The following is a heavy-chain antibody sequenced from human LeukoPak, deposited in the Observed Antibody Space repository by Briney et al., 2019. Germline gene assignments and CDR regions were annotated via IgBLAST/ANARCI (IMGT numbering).Heavy chain of an antibody. CDR3: ARDQYYYGSGSGVDP. Sequence: GGSLRLSCAASGFTFSSYAMHWARQAPGKGLEWVAVISYDGSNKYYADSVKGRFTISRDNSKNTLYLQMNSLRAEDTAVYYCARDQYYYGSGSGVDPWGQGTLVTVSS. J-gene: IGHJ5*02. D-gene: IGHD3-10*01. V-gene: IGHV3-30*04. CDR1: GFTFSSYA. CDR2: ISYDGSNK.